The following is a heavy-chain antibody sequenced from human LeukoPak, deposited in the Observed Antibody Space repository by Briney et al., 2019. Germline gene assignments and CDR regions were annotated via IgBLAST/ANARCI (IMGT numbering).Heavy chain of an antibody. CDR3: ARDLEQWLTPTSGGMDV. CDR2: IYYSGST. J-gene: IGHJ6*02. Sequence: SETLSLTCTVSGGSISSSSYYWGWIRQPPGKGLEWIGRIYYSGSTYYNPSLKSRVTISVDTSKNQLSLKLSSVTAADTAVYYCARDLEQWLTPTSGGMDVWGQGTTVTVSS. V-gene: IGHV4-39*07. D-gene: IGHD6-19*01. CDR1: GGSISSSSYY.